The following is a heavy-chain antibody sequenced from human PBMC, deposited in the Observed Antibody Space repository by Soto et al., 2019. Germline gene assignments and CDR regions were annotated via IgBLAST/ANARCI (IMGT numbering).Heavy chain of an antibody. V-gene: IGHV4-59*01. CDR3: AIWSGWLDP. CDR1: GGSISSYY. D-gene: IGHD3-3*01. J-gene: IGHJ5*02. CDR2: IYYSGST. Sequence: SETLSLTCTVSGGSISSYYWSWIRQPPGKGLEWIGYIYYSGSTNYNPTLKSRVTISVEASKNQFSLKLSSVTAADTAVYYCAIWSGWLDPWGQGTLVTVSS.